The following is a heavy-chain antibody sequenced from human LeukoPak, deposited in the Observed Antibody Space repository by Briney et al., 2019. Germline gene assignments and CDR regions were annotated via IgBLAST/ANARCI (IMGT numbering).Heavy chain of an antibody. CDR3: ARGSLLRFLEWLPRDTYYFDY. D-gene: IGHD3-3*01. CDR2: MNPNSGNT. Sequence: ASVKVSCKASGYTFTNYAINWVRQATGQGLEWMGWMNPNSGNTGYAQKFQGRVTITRNTSISTAYMELSSLRSEDTAVYYCARGSLLRFLEWLPRDTYYFDYWGQGTLVTVSS. V-gene: IGHV1-8*03. CDR1: GYTFTNYA. J-gene: IGHJ4*02.